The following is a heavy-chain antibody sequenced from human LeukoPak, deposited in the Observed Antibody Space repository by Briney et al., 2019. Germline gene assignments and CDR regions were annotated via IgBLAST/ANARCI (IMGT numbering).Heavy chain of an antibody. D-gene: IGHD3-3*01. J-gene: IGHJ4*02. CDR3: ARVVLRFLEWLPSFDY. CDR1: GYTFTSYG. Sequence: ASVKVSCKASGYTFTSYGISWVRQAPGQGLEWMGWISAYNGNTNYAQKLQGRVTMTTDTSTSTAYMELRSLRSDDTAVYYCARVVLRFLEWLPSFDYWGQGTLVTVSS. CDR2: ISAYNGNT. V-gene: IGHV1-18*01.